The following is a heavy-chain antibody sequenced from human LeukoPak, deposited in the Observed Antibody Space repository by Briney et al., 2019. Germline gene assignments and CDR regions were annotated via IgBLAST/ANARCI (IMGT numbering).Heavy chain of an antibody. Sequence: PSETLSLTCTVSGVSISSSSYYWGWIRQPPGKGLEWIGSIYYSGSTYYNPSLKSRVTISVDTSKNQFSLKLSSVTAADTAVYYCASSFEMGSGRDNWFDPWGQGTLVTVSS. CDR1: GVSISSSSYY. V-gene: IGHV4-39*07. CDR3: ASSFEMGSGRDNWFDP. CDR2: IYYSGST. D-gene: IGHD1-26*01. J-gene: IGHJ5*02.